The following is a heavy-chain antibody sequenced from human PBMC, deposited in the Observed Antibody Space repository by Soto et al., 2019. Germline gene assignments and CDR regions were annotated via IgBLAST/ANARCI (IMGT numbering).Heavy chain of an antibody. CDR1: GGSISSYY. CDR3: AREVHVGTNWFDP. D-gene: IGHD1-1*01. J-gene: IGHJ5*02. V-gene: IGHV4-59*01. Sequence: SETLSLTCTVSGGSISSYYWSWIRQPPGKGLEWIGYIYYSGSTNYNPSLKSRVTISVDTSKNQFSLKLSSVTAADTAVYYCAREVHVGTNWFDPWGQGTLVTVSS. CDR2: IYYSGST.